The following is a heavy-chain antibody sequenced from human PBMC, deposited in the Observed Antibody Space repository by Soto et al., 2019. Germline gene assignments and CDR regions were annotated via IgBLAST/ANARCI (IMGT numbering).Heavy chain of an antibody. D-gene: IGHD2-15*01. CDR2: ISYDGSNK. Sequence: GGSLRLSCAASGFTFSSYGMHWVRQAPGKGLEWVAVISYDGSNKYYADSVKGRFTISRDNSKNTLYLQMNSLRAEDTAVYYCAKDLVSRVVVVAATDYWGQGTLVTVSS. CDR3: AKDLVSRVVVVAATDY. J-gene: IGHJ4*02. CDR1: GFTFSSYG. V-gene: IGHV3-30*18.